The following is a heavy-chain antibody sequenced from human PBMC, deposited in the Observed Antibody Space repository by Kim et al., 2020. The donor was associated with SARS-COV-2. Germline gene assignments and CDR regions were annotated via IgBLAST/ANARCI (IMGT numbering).Heavy chain of an antibody. CDR1: GGSISSYY. J-gene: IGHJ6*02. CDR3: ARGDTAMVDPNSDYYYGMDV. CDR2: IYYSGST. D-gene: IGHD5-18*01. V-gene: IGHV4-59*01. Sequence: SETLSLTCTVSGGSISSYYWSWIRQPPGKGLEWIGYIYYSGSTNYNPSLKSRVTISVDTSKNQFSLKLSSVTAADTAVYYCARGDTAMVDPNSDYYYGMDVWGQGTTVTVSS.